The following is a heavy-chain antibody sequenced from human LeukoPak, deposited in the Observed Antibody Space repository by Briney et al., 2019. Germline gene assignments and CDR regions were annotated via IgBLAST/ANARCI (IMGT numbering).Heavy chain of an antibody. J-gene: IGHJ3*02. D-gene: IGHD6-19*01. CDR3: ARDLTPRIAVVGGSDWDAFDI. CDR2: INTNTGNP. Sequence: ASVKVSCKASGYTFTTYPINWVRQAPGQGLEWMGWINTNTGNPTYAQGFTGRFVFSSDTSVSTAYLQISRLKAEDTAVYYCARDLTPRIAVVGGSDWDAFDIWGQGTMVTVSS. CDR1: GYTFTTYP. V-gene: IGHV7-4-1*02.